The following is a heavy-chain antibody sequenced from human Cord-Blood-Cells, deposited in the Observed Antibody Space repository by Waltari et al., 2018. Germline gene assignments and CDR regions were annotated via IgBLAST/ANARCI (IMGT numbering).Heavy chain of an antibody. J-gene: IGHJ4*02. CDR2: INHSGST. CDR1: GGSFSGYY. Sequence: QVQLQQWGAGLLKPSETLSLTCAVYGGSFSGYYSSWIRQPPGKGLEWIGEINHSGSTNYNPSLKSRVTISVDTSKNQFSLKLSSVTAADTAVYYCARSSSIAARGWDYWGQGTLVTVSS. D-gene: IGHD6-6*01. V-gene: IGHV4-34*01. CDR3: ARSSSIAARGWDY.